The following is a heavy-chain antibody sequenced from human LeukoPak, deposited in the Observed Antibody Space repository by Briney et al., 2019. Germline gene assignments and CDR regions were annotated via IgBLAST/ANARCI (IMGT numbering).Heavy chain of an antibody. J-gene: IGHJ4*02. V-gene: IGHV3-33*06. D-gene: IGHD6-25*01. CDR2: IRYDGSEK. CDR3: AKSGRVWDLDQ. Sequence: GRSLRLSCGASRFTFSSCAMHWVRQAPGKGLEWVSVIRYDGSEKYYADSVKGRFTISRDNSKNTVSLQMNSLRVEDTAVYYCAKSGRVWDLDQWGQGTLVTVSS. CDR1: RFTFSSCA.